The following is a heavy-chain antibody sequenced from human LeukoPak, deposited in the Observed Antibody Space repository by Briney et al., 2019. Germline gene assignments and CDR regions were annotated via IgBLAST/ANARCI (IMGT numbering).Heavy chain of an antibody. V-gene: IGHV3-11*06. Sequence: PGGSLTLFCGVWGYTLCDFYDRGLRQAPGKGLEWVSYISSSSSYTNYADSVKGRFTISRDNAKNSLYLQMNSLRAEDTAVYYCARVGYYYDSSGYYPHQNFAYWGQGTLVTVSS. D-gene: IGHD3-22*01. J-gene: IGHJ4*02. CDR2: ISSSSSYT. CDR3: ARVGYYYDSSGYYPHQNFAY. CDR1: GYTLCDFY.